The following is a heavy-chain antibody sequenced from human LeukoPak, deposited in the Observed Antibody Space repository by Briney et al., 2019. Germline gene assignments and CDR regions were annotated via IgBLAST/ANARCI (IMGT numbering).Heavy chain of an antibody. CDR1: GFTFSNYA. V-gene: IGHV3-23*01. CDR2: FSGIADNT. Sequence: GGSLRLSCAASGFTFSNYAMTWVRQTPGKGLEWVSSFSGIADNTYYADSVKGRFTISRDNAKNSLYLQMNSLRAEDTAVYYCAREGMDVWGQGTTVTVSS. J-gene: IGHJ6*02. CDR3: AREGMDV.